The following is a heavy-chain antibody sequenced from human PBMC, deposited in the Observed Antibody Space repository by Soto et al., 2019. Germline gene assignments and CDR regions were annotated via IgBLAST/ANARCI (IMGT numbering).Heavy chain of an antibody. CDR3: ARGTAMVYYYYYGMDV. CDR1: GYTFTSYY. Sequence: ASVKVSCKASGYTFTSYYMHWVRQAPGQGLEWMGIINPSGGSTSYAQKFQGRVTMTRDTSTSTVYLELSSLRSEDTAMYYCARGTAMVYYYYYGMDVWGQGTTVTVSS. CDR2: INPSGGST. J-gene: IGHJ6*02. D-gene: IGHD5-18*01. V-gene: IGHV1-46*01.